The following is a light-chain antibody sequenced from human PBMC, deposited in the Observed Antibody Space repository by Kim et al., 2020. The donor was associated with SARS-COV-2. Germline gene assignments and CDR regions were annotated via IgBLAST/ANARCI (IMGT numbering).Light chain of an antibody. CDR3: WADDDSVSHFVYV. J-gene: IGLJ1*01. Sequence: QSVLTQPPSASASLGASVTLTCSLNSAYSNYKVDWYQQRPGKGPRFVMRVGTGGVVGSKGDGIPDRFSVLGSGLNRYLTINNIQKEDEGDYYCWADDDSVSHFVYVFGSGTKVTVL. V-gene: IGLV9-49*01. CDR2: VGTGGVVG. CDR1: SAYSNYK.